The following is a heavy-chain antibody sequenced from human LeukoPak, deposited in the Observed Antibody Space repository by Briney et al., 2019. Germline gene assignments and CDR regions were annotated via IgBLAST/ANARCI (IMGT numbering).Heavy chain of an antibody. CDR2: ISSSSSYI. V-gene: IGHV3-21*01. CDR3: ARLSYSSGPFN. CDR1: GFTFSSYS. J-gene: IGHJ4*02. Sequence: GGSLRLSCAASGFTFSSYSMNRVRQAPGKGLEWVSSISSSSSYIYYADSVKGRFTISRDNAKNSLYLQMNSLRAEDTAVYYCARLSYSSGPFNWGQGTLVTVSS. D-gene: IGHD6-19*01.